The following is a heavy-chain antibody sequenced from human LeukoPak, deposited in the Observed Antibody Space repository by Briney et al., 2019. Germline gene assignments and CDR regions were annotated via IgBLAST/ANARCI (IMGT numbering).Heavy chain of an antibody. CDR1: GGSISSSSYY. Sequence: PSETLSLTCTVSGGSISSSSYYWGWIRQPPGKGLEWIGCIYYSGSTYYNPSLKSRVTISVDTSKNQFSLKLSSVTAADTAVYYCARQARDSANAFDIWGQGTMVAVSS. V-gene: IGHV4-39*01. CDR3: ARQARDSANAFDI. CDR2: IYYSGST. J-gene: IGHJ3*02. D-gene: IGHD3/OR15-3a*01.